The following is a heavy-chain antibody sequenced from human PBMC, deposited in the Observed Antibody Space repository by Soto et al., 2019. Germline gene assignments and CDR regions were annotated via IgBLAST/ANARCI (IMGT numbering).Heavy chain of an antibody. Sequence: QVQLMQSGAEVRKPGSSVTVSCKASGGTFSSNPISWVRQAPGQGLEWMGGIIPIVGTPHYARRFLDRVTLTADRSTHTAFMELTSLTSEDTATYYCARDLSXVKRLESFKYYRMDVWGQGTTVTVS. CDR3: ARDLSXVKRLESFKYYRMDV. D-gene: IGHD4-17*01. CDR1: GGTFSSNP. CDR2: IIPIVGTP. V-gene: IGHV1-69*06. J-gene: IGHJ6*02.